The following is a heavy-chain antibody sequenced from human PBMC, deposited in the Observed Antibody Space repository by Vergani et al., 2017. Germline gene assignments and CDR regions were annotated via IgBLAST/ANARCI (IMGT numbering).Heavy chain of an antibody. V-gene: IGHV1-69*01. CDR3: AREEIEAAGTAGAYDI. J-gene: IGHJ3*02. Sequence: QVHLVQSGAEVKKPGSSVKVSCKASGCTFSSYAINWVRQAPGQGLEWMGGITPFCSTANYAQKFPGRGTITADESTTTVYMELGSLRSEDTAMYYCAREEIEAAGTAGAYDIWGQGTMVTVSS. D-gene: IGHD6-13*01. CDR2: ITPFCSTA. CDR1: GCTFSSYA.